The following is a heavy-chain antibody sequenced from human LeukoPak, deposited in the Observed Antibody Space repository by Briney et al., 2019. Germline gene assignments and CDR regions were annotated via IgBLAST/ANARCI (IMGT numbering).Heavy chain of an antibody. CDR3: ARDFTMTTSPDAFDV. D-gene: IGHD4-17*01. V-gene: IGHV4-31*03. Sequence: SQTLSLTCTVSGDSISNGGYHWTWIRQHPGKGLEWIGYIHYSGSTYYNPSLRSRVEISIDTSKNQFSLRLNAVTAADTAVYYCARDFTMTTSPDAFDVWGHGTLVIVSS. CDR1: GDSISNGGYH. CDR2: IHYSGST. J-gene: IGHJ3*01.